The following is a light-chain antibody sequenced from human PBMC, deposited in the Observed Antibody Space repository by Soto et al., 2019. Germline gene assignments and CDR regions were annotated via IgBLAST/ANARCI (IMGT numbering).Light chain of an antibody. CDR1: RGISHY. CDR3: LQHKTYPLS. J-gene: IGKJ4*01. CDR2: GAS. V-gene: IGKV1-17*03. Sequence: DIQMTQSPSAMSASVGDRVTITCRASRGISHYLAWFQQRPGKVPKRLIYGASTLESGVPSRFSGSGSGTEFTLTISSLQPEDFATYYCLQHKTYPLSFGGGTKVAMK.